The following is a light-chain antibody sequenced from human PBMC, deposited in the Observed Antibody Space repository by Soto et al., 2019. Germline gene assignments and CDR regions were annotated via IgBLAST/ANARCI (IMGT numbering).Light chain of an antibody. CDR2: GAS. V-gene: IGKV3-20*01. CDR3: QQHGNSPRT. CDR1: QSVTPTY. Sequence: EIELTQSPGTLSLSPGERATLSCRAGQSVTPTYLAWYQQKPGQAPRLLIYGASSRATGIPDRFSGSGSGTDFTLTITRLEPEDCAVYYCQQHGNSPRTFGQGTKVDIK. J-gene: IGKJ1*01.